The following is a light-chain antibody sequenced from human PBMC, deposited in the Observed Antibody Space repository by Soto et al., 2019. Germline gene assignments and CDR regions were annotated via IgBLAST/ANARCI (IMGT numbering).Light chain of an antibody. CDR2: TAS. Sequence: DIQLTQSPASVSAAVGDRINISCRASQPIKTWLAWYQHKPGKGPKLLIYTASTLETGVPSRFSGSGAGTDFTLTISNLQTEDAAIYSCQQAASFPFTFGPGAKV. CDR1: QPIKTW. V-gene: IGKV1-12*02. CDR3: QQAASFPFT. J-gene: IGKJ3*01.